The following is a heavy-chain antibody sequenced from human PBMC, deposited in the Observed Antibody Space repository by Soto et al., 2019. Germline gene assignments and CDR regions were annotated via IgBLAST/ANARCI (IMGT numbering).Heavy chain of an antibody. V-gene: IGHV3-64D*08. CDR2: ISSNGGST. J-gene: IGHJ4*02. CDR1: GFTFSSYA. D-gene: IGHD5-18*01. Sequence: GRSLRLSCSASGFTFSSYAMHWVRQAPGKGLEYVSAISSNGGSTYYADSVKGRFTISRDNSKNTLYLQMSSLRAEDTAVYYCVSVSGYSYGYRFDYWGQGTLVTVSS. CDR3: VSVSGYSYGYRFDY.